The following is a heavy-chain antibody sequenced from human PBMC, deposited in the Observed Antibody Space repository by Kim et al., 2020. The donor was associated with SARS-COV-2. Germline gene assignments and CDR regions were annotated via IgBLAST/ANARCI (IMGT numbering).Heavy chain of an antibody. Sequence: GGSLRLSCAASGFTFSSYAMSWVRQAPGKGLEWVSAISGSGGSTYYADSVKGRFTISRDNSKNTLYLQMNSLRAEDTAVYYCAKHPIVVVVAATPRYWYFDLWGRGTLVTVSS. CDR3: AKHPIVVVVAATPRYWYFDL. CDR2: ISGSGGST. V-gene: IGHV3-23*01. D-gene: IGHD2-15*01. J-gene: IGHJ2*01. CDR1: GFTFSSYA.